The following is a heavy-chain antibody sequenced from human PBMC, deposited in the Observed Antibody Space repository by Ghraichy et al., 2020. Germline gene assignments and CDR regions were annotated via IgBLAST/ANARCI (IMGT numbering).Heavy chain of an antibody. CDR3: ARDHAGAYYYYAMDV. J-gene: IGHJ6*02. Sequence: LRLSCTVSGGSLSSGDYYWSWIRQHPGKGLEWIGYIYYSGSTYYNPSLKSRLKILVDTSKNQFSLKLSSVTAADTAVYYCARDHAGAYYYYAMDVWGQGTTVTVSS. CDR2: IYYSGST. V-gene: IGHV4-31*03. CDR1: GGSLSSGDYY. D-gene: IGHD2-8*02.